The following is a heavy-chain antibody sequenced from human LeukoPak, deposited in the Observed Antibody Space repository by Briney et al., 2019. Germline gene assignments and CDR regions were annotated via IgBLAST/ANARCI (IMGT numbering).Heavy chain of an antibody. Sequence: ASVKVSCKASGYTFTGYYMHWVRQAPGQGLEWMGWVNPNSGGTNYAQKFQGRVTMTRDTSISTAYMELSRLTSDDTAVYYCARFRSRSSWYIPPFDFWGQGTLVTVSS. CDR1: GYTFTGYY. CDR3: ARFRSRSSWYIPPFDF. CDR2: VNPNSGGT. V-gene: IGHV1-2*02. J-gene: IGHJ4*02. D-gene: IGHD6-13*01.